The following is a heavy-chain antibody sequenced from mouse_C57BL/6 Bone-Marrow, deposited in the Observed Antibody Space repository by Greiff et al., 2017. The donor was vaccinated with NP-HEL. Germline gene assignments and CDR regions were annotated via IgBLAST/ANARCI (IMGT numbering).Heavy chain of an antibody. CDR2: ISNGGGST. Sequence: DVMLVESGGGLVQPGGSLKLSCAASGFTFSDYYMYWVRQTPEKRLEWVAYISNGGGSTYYPDTVKGRFTISRDNAKNTLYLQMSRLKSEDTAMYYCARGSPYYYGSSRHWYFDVWGTGTTVTVSS. CDR3: ARGSPYYYGSSRHWYFDV. V-gene: IGHV5-12*01. CDR1: GFTFSDYY. D-gene: IGHD1-1*01. J-gene: IGHJ1*03.